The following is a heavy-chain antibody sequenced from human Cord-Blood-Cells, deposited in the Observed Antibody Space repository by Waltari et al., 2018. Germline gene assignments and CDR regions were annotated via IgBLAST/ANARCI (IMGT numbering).Heavy chain of an antibody. Sequence: HLQLQESGPGLVKPPETLSLTRPVSGGSLRSSVYYRARIPQPPGKGLEWIGSIYYSGSTYYNPSLKSRVTISVDTSKNQFSLKLSSVTAADTAVYYCARHPKLELDYWGQGTLVTVSS. CDR2: IYYSGST. CDR1: GGSLRSSVYY. D-gene: IGHD1-7*01. J-gene: IGHJ4*02. V-gene: IGHV4-39*01. CDR3: ARHPKLELDY.